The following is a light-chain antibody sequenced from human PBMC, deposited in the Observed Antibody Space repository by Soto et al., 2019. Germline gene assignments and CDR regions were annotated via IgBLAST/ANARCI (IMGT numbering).Light chain of an antibody. CDR3: SSYTTSSTYV. V-gene: IGLV2-14*03. CDR1: SSDVGGYNY. CDR2: DVS. J-gene: IGLJ1*01. Sequence: QSALTQPASVSGSPGQSITISCTGTSSDVGGYNYVSFSWYQQHPGKAPKLMIYDVSNRPSGVSNRFSGSKSGNTASLTISGLQAEDEADYYCSSYTTSSTYVFGTGTKVTVL.